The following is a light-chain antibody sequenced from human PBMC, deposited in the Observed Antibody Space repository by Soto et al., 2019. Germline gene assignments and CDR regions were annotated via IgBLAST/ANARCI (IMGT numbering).Light chain of an antibody. CDR3: QQIPTYPWT. V-gene: IGKV1-9*01. CDR1: QGVSNY. Sequence: DIQLTQSPSFLSASVGDRVTITCRASQGVSNYLAWYQQKPGKAPKLLIHTASTLQTGVPSRFSGSGSGTEFTLPISSLQPEDFATYYCQQIPTYPWTFGQGTKVEIK. CDR2: TAS. J-gene: IGKJ1*01.